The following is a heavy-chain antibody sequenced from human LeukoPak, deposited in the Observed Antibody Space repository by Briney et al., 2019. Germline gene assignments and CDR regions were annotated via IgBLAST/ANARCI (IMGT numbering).Heavy chain of an antibody. Sequence: SGGSLRLSCAASGFTFSSYWMSWVRQAPGKGLEWVSAISGSGGSTYYADSVKGRFTISRDNSKNTLYLQMNSLRAEDTAVYYCAKGLSSYDSSGYDYWGQGTLVTVSS. J-gene: IGHJ4*02. D-gene: IGHD3-22*01. V-gene: IGHV3-23*01. CDR3: AKGLSSYDSSGYDY. CDR2: ISGSGGST. CDR1: GFTFSSYW.